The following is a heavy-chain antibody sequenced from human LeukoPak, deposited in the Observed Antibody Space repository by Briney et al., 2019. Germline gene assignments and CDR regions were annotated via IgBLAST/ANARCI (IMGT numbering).Heavy chain of an antibody. Sequence: SVKVSCKASGGTFSNYAISWVHQAPRQGLEWMGGIIPIFGTANYAQKFQGRVTITADESTSTAYMELSSLRSEDTAVYYCARDLDILTGSPPFDIWGQGTMVTVSS. CDR2: IIPIFGTA. V-gene: IGHV1-69*13. CDR3: ARDLDILTGSPPFDI. CDR1: GGTFSNYA. J-gene: IGHJ3*02. D-gene: IGHD3-9*01.